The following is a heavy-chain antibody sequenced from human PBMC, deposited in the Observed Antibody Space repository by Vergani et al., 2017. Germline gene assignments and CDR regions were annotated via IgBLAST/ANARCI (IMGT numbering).Heavy chain of an antibody. CDR2: INPNSGGT. D-gene: IGHD3-10*01. J-gene: IGHJ3*02. CDR1: GYTFTGYY. Sequence: QVQLVQSGAEVKKPGASVKVSCKASGYTFTGYYMHWVRQAPGQGLEWMGWINPNSGGTNYAQKFQGWVTMTRDTSISPAYMELSRLRSDDTAVYYCARAHYYGSGRNHDAFDIWGQGTMVTVSS. V-gene: IGHV1-2*04. CDR3: ARAHYYGSGRNHDAFDI.